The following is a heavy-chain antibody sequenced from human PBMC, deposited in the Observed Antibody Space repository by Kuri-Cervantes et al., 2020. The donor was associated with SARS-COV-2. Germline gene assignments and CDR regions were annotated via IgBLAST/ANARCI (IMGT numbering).Heavy chain of an antibody. Sequence: ASVKVSCKASGYTFTSYDINWVRQATGQGLEWMGWMNPNSANTGYAQKFQGRVTITRNTSISTAYMELSRLRSDDTAVYYCALMAGYYYYYYMDVWGKGTTVTVSS. CDR3: ALMAGYYYYYYMDV. CDR2: MNPNSANT. D-gene: IGHD5-24*01. CDR1: GYTFTSYD. V-gene: IGHV1-8*03. J-gene: IGHJ6*03.